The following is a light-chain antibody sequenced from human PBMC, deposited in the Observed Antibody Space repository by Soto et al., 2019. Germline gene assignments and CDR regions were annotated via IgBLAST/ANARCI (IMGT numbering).Light chain of an antibody. Sequence: DIQMTQSPSSLSASVGDRVTITCRASQSISSYLNWYQQKPGKAPNLLIYAASSLQSGVPSRFSGSGSGTDFTLTISSLQPEDFATYYCQQSYSTSPWTFGQGTKVEIK. V-gene: IGKV1-39*01. CDR2: AAS. J-gene: IGKJ1*01. CDR1: QSISSY. CDR3: QQSYSTSPWT.